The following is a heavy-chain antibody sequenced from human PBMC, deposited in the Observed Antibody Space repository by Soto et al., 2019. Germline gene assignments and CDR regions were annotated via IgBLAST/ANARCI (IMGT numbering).Heavy chain of an antibody. CDR2: IYPGDSDT. D-gene: IGHD4-17*01. V-gene: IGHV5-51*01. J-gene: IGHJ6*02. CDR3: ARAGGLYGDYPNYYYHGMDV. Sequence: GESLKISCKGSGYSFTSYWIGWVRQMPGKGLEWMGIIYPGDSDTRYSPSFQGQVTISADKSISTAYLQWSSLTAEDTAVYYCARAGGLYGDYPNYYYHGMDVWGQGTTVTVSS. CDR1: GYSFTSYW.